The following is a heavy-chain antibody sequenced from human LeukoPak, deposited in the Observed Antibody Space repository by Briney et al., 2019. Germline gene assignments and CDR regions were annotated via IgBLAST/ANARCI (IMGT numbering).Heavy chain of an antibody. CDR2: INPSGGST. D-gene: IGHD3-22*01. J-gene: IGHJ4*02. CDR1: GYTFTSYY. Sequence: ASVKVSCKASGYTFTSYYMHWVRQAPGQGLEWMGIINPSGGSTGYAQKFQGRVTMTRDTSTSTVYMELSSLRSEDTAVYYCARGLGDYYDSSGYYLDPYFDYWGQGTLVTVSS. V-gene: IGHV1-46*01. CDR3: ARGLGDYYDSSGYYLDPYFDY.